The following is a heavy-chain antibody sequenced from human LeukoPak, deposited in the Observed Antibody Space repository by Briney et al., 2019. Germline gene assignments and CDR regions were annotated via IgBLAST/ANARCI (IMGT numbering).Heavy chain of an antibody. CDR3: ITPLPSSAQ. Sequence: TGGSLRLSCAASGFTFSSYAMTWVRQAPGKGLEWVGRIKPKTDGETTEYAAPVKDRFSISRDDSKSMMYLQMNSLKTEDTAVYYCITPLPSSAQGGQGTLVTVSS. CDR2: IKPKTDGETT. D-gene: IGHD3-10*01. J-gene: IGHJ4*02. V-gene: IGHV3-15*01. CDR1: GFTFSSYA.